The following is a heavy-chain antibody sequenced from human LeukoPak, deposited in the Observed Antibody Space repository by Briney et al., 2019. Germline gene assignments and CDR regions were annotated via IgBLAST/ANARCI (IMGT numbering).Heavy chain of an antibody. CDR3: AKSGSWYAFDY. V-gene: IGHV3-13*01. CDR1: GFTFSSYD. Sequence: PGGSLRLSCAASGFTFSSYDMHWVRQATGKGLEWVSAIGPTGDTYYLGSVKGRFTISRENAKNSLYLQMNSLRAGDTAVYYCAKSGSWYAFDYWGQGTLVTVSS. J-gene: IGHJ4*02. D-gene: IGHD6-13*01. CDR2: IGPTGDT.